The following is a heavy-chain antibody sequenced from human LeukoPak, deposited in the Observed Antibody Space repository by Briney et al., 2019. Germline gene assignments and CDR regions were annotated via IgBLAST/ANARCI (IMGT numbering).Heavy chain of an antibody. Sequence: GGSLRLSCAASGFTFSSYWVTWVRQAPGKGLEWVANIKQDGTDKYYVDSVKGRFTISRDNAKNSLFLQLGSLRADDTAVYYCARASMGGRDYHLDSWGQGTLVTVSS. CDR3: ARASMGGRDYHLDS. CDR1: GFTFSSYW. CDR2: IKQDGTDK. J-gene: IGHJ4*02. V-gene: IGHV3-7*01. D-gene: IGHD4/OR15-4a*01.